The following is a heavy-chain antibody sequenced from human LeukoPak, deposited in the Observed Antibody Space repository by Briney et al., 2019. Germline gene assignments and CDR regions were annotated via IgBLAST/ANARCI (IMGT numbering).Heavy chain of an antibody. J-gene: IGHJ4*02. CDR2: INHSGST. V-gene: IGHV4-34*01. Sequence: PSETLSLTCAVYGWSFSGYYWSWMRQPPGKGLEWIGEINHSGSTNYNPSLKRRVTISVDTSKNQFSLKLCSVTAATKAEYYCGRATTNAAAGAGGYYFFRWCQGTLVTVSS. CDR1: GWSFSGYY. D-gene: IGHD6-13*01. CDR3: GRATTNAAAGAGGYYFFR.